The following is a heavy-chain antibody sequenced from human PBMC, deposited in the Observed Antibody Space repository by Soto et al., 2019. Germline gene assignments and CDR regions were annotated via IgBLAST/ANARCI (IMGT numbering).Heavy chain of an antibody. V-gene: IGHV1-24*01. J-gene: IGHJ4*02. CDR3: SAGGTRWLQSPFDY. CDR1: GISLRDLS. Sequence: ASVKVSCKVLGISLRDLSMHWVRQPPGKGIKRKGGFDPEDGETIYTQNFQGRVSMTEDTSADTAYKELSSLKSEDTAVYYCSAGGTRWLQSPFDYWGQGTLVTVSS. CDR2: FDPEDGET. D-gene: IGHD1-1*01.